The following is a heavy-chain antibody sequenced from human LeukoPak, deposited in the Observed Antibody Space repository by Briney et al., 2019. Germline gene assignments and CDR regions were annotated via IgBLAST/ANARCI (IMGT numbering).Heavy chain of an antibody. V-gene: IGHV3-21*01. CDR2: ISSSSRYI. CDR3: ARYLRYDSSGYLLNYYGMDV. CDR1: GFTFSSYS. Sequence: GGSLRLSCAASGFTFSSYSMNWVRQAPGKGLEWVSSISSSSRYIYYADSVKGRFTISRDNAKNSLYLQMNSLRAEDTAVYYCARYLRYDSSGYLLNYYGMDVWGQGTTVTVSS. J-gene: IGHJ6*02. D-gene: IGHD3-22*01.